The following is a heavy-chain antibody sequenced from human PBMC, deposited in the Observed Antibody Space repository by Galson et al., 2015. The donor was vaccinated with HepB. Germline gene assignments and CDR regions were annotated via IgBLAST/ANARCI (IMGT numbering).Heavy chain of an antibody. CDR2: VNSDGSST. J-gene: IGHJ4*02. D-gene: IGHD1-26*01. V-gene: IGHV3-74*01. Sequence: SLRLSCAASGFTFSGSWMHWVRQAPGKGLVWVSRVNSDGSSTICADSVKGRFTISRDNAKNTLYLQMNSLRAEDTAVYYCATGGWELDFDYWGRGTLVTVSS. CDR3: ATGGWELDFDY. CDR1: GFTFSGSW.